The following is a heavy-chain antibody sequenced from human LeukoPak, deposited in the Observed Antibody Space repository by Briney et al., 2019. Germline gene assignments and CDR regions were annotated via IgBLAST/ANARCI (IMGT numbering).Heavy chain of an antibody. CDR3: ARYSSSSDAFDI. Sequence: GGSLRLSCAASGFTFSSYTVYWVRQAPGKGLEWVAVISYDGSNKYYADSVKGRFTISRDNSKNTLYLQMNSLRTEDTAVYYCARYSSSSDAFDIWGQGTMVTVSS. D-gene: IGHD6-13*01. CDR2: ISYDGSNK. J-gene: IGHJ3*02. V-gene: IGHV3-30-3*01. CDR1: GFTFSSYT.